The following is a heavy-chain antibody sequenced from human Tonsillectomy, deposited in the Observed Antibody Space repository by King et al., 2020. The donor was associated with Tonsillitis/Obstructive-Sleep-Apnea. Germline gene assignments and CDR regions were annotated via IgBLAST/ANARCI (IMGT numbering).Heavy chain of an antibody. V-gene: IGHV3-9*01. CDR3: AKGGGRGVVVPNWFDP. Sequence: QLVQSGGGLVQPGRSLRLSCAASGFTFDDYAMHWVRQAPGKGLEWVSGISWNSGSIGYADSVKGRFTISRDNAKNSLYLQMNSLRAEDTALYYCAKGGGRGVVVPNWFDPWGQGTLVTVSS. CDR1: GFTFDDYA. J-gene: IGHJ5*02. D-gene: IGHD2-15*01. CDR2: ISWNSGSI.